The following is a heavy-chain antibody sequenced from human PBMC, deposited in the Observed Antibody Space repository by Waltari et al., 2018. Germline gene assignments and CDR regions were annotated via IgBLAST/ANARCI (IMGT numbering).Heavy chain of an antibody. D-gene: IGHD3-16*01. V-gene: IGHV1-2*02. Sequence: QVHLVQSGAEVKKSGASVKVSCKASGYSFGGYYFYWVRQAPGQGLELMGLINPTNGFTNYAQKSQGRVTMTRYTSINSVYMYLSRLRSDDTAVYFCARGLGGSSPFDYWGRGTLVTVSS. CDR2: INPTNGFT. J-gene: IGHJ4*02. CDR3: ARGLGGSSPFDY. CDR1: GYSFGGYY.